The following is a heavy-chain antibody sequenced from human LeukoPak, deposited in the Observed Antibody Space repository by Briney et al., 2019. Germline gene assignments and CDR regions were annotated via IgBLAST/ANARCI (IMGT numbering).Heavy chain of an antibody. D-gene: IGHD3-22*01. CDR1: GGSISSYY. CDR3: ARHATRWYDSSGYTAFDI. CDR2: IYYSGST. V-gene: IGHV4-59*01. Sequence: SETLSLTCTVSGGSISSYYWSWIRQPPGKGLDGIGYIYYSGSTNYNPPLKSRVTISVDTSKNQSSLKLSSVTAADTAVYYCARHATRWYDSSGYTAFDIWGQGTMVTVSS. J-gene: IGHJ3*02.